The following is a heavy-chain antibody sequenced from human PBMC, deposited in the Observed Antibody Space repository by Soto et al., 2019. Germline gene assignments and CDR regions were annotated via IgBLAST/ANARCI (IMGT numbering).Heavy chain of an antibody. CDR1: GFIFSNCW. Sequence: LRLSCVASGFIFSNCWMHWVRQAPGMGLVWVSHINSDGSSTTYADSVKGRFTISRDNAKNTLYLQMNSLRAEDTAVYYCVRAIGHYGMDVWGRGTTVTVSS. CDR2: INSDGSST. J-gene: IGHJ6*02. CDR3: VRAIGHYGMDV. V-gene: IGHV3-74*01. D-gene: IGHD3-22*01.